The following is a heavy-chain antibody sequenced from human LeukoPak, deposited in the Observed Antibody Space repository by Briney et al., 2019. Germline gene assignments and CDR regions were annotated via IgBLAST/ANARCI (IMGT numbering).Heavy chain of an antibody. V-gene: IGHV1-69*06. CDR3: ARDMGIAVAGVLYYFDY. CDR1: GGTFSSYA. J-gene: IGHJ4*02. Sequence: SVTVSCTASGGTFSSYAISWVRQAPGQGLEWMGWIIPIFGTANYAQKFQGRVTITADKSTSTAYMELSSLRSEDTAVYYCARDMGIAVAGVLYYFDYWGQGTLVTVSS. CDR2: IIPIFGTA. D-gene: IGHD6-19*01.